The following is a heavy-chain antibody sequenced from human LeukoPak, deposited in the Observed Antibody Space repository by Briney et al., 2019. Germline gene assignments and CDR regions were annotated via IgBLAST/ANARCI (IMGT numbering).Heavy chain of an antibody. CDR1: GFTFNTYG. Sequence: GGSLRLSCEASGFTFNTYGMSWVRQGPGKGMKWVSIISGSGDTTHYADSVRGRFTISRDNPKNTVYLEMNSLRVEDTAVYYCVKDREVGGTIPYYFDYWGQGSLVSVSS. CDR2: ISGSGDTT. D-gene: IGHD1-26*01. J-gene: IGHJ4*02. V-gene: IGHV3-23*01. CDR3: VKDREVGGTIPYYFDY.